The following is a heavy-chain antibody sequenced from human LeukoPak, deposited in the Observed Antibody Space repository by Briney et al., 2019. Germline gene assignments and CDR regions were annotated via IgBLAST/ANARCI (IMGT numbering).Heavy chain of an antibody. D-gene: IGHD3-22*01. CDR3: AKSKGGYYDSSGF. J-gene: IGHJ4*02. CDR1: GFTFSSYA. V-gene: IGHV3-23*01. Sequence: GGSLRLSCAASGFTFSSYAMSWVRQAPGKGLEWVSAISGSGGSTYYAGSVKGRFTISRDNSKNTLYLQMNSLRAEDTAVYYCAKSKGGYYDSSGFWGQGTLVTVSS. CDR2: ISGSGGST.